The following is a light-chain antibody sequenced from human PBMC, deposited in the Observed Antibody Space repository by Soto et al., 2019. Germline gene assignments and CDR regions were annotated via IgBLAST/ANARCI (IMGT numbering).Light chain of an antibody. V-gene: IGKV3-20*01. CDR2: DAS. CDR3: QQFSSYPLT. J-gene: IGKJ4*01. CDR1: QPVRNNY. Sequence: ALTPSRCTLSLSPGERATLYCTASQPVRNNYLAWYQQKPGQAPRLLIYDASSRATGIPARFSGGGSGTEFTLTISRLEPEDFAVYYCQQFSSYPLTFGGGTKVDIK.